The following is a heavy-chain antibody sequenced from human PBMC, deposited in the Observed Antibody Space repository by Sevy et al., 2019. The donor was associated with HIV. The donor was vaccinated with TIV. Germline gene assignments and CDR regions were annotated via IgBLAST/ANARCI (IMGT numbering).Heavy chain of an antibody. Sequence: GGSLRLSCAASGFTFSSYWMSWVRQAPGKGLEWVANIKQDGSEKYYVDSVKGRFTISRDNAKNSLYLQMNSLGAEDTAVYYCARAGRVGASPFDYWGQGTLVTVSS. CDR3: ARAGRVGASPFDY. V-gene: IGHV3-7*01. J-gene: IGHJ4*02. CDR2: IKQDGSEK. CDR1: GFTFSSYW. D-gene: IGHD1-26*01.